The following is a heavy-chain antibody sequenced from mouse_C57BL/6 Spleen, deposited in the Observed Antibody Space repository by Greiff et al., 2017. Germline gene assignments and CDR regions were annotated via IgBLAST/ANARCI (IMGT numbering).Heavy chain of an antibody. CDR3: ASTVGGPFAY. D-gene: IGHD1-1*01. CDR1: GYTFTSYW. CDR2: IDPTDSYT. Sequence: VQLQQSGAELVRPGTSVKLSCKASGYTFTSYWMHWVKQRPGQGLEWIGVIDPTDSYTNYNQKFKGKATLTVDTSSSTAYMQLSSLTSEDSAVXYCASTVGGPFAYWGQGTLVTVSA. V-gene: IGHV1-59*01. J-gene: IGHJ3*01.